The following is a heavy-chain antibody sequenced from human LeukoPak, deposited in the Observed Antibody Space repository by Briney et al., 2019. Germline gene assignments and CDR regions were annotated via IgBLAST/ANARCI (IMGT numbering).Heavy chain of an antibody. Sequence: SVKVSCKASRGTFSSYAISWVRQAPGQGLEWMGGIIPIFGTANYAQKFQGRVTITADESTSTAYMELSSLRSEDTAVYYCARDYAGTTDCYYYYMDVWGKGTTVTVSS. CDR3: ARDYAGTTDCYYYYMDV. V-gene: IGHV1-69*01. J-gene: IGHJ6*03. CDR2: IIPIFGTA. CDR1: RGTFSSYA. D-gene: IGHD1-7*01.